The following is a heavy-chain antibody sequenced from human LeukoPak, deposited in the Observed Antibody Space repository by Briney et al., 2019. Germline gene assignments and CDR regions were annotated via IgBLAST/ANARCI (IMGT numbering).Heavy chain of an antibody. CDR1: LASISSGCYY. Sequence: SETLSLTCTVSLASISSGCYYWSWIRQLPGKGLEWIGYIYDSGTIYSNPSLKSRLTLSVDTSKNQLSLRLTSVTAADTAVYYCASSYSNGWYDYWGQGTLVTVSS. CDR3: ASSYSNGWYDY. J-gene: IGHJ4*02. CDR2: IYDSGTI. D-gene: IGHD4-11*01. V-gene: IGHV4-31*03.